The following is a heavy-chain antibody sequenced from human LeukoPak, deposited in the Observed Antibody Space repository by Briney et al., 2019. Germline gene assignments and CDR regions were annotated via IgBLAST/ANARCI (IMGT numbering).Heavy chain of an antibody. V-gene: IGHV3-33*01. J-gene: IGHJ4*02. D-gene: IGHD1-1*01. CDR2: IWFDGSKK. Sequence: PGMSLRLSCVVSGFALRNYGTHWVRQAPGKGLEWVALIWFDGSKKYYADSVKGRFTISRDTSKNTLYLQLDSLRTEDSAVYYCVRDPGTTVYYLDNWGQGTLVTVSS. CDR1: GFALRNYG. CDR3: VRDPGTTVYYLDN.